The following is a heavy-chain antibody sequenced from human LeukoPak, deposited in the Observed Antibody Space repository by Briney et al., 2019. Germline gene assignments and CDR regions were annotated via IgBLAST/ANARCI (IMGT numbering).Heavy chain of an antibody. Sequence: GGSLRLSCAASGFTFSRHAMSWVRQAPAKGLEWVSVISGSGENTHYADSVKGRFTISRDNSKNTLYLQMNSLRAEDTAVYYCARDLRGYSGYDSDFWGQGTLVTVSS. CDR3: ARDLRGYSGYDSDF. CDR2: ISGSGENT. V-gene: IGHV3-23*01. D-gene: IGHD5-12*01. J-gene: IGHJ4*02. CDR1: GFTFSRHA.